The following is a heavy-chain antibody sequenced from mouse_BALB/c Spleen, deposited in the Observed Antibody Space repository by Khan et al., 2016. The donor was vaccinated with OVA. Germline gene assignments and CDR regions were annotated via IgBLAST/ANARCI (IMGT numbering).Heavy chain of an antibody. CDR1: GYSITSDYA. J-gene: IGHJ1*01. V-gene: IGHV3-2*02. D-gene: IGHD1-1*01. CDR3: ARRFYFSHWCFDV. CDR2: ISYSGST. Sequence: EVQLQESGPGLVKPSQSLSLTCTVTGYSITSDYAWNWIRQLPGNKLEWMDYISYSGSTGYNPSLKSRVSITRDTSKNPFFLQLNSVTTEDTATYYCARRFYFSHWCFDVWGAGTPVTVSS.